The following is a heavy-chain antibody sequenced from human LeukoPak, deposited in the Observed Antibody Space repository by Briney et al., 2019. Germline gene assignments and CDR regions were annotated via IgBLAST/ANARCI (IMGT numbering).Heavy chain of an antibody. Sequence: SGPTLVNPTQTLTLTCTFSGFSLRTYGVGVGWIREAPGKALEWLALIYWDYDNRYSPPLKNRLFVPKTPTKNQVILIMTNKDPEDTATYFCAHRRRGNNWNHGDFDYWGQGTLVTVSS. J-gene: IGHJ4*02. V-gene: IGHV2-5*02. D-gene: IGHD1-14*01. CDR1: GFSLRTYGVG. CDR2: IYWDYDN. CDR3: AHRRRGNNWNHGDFDY.